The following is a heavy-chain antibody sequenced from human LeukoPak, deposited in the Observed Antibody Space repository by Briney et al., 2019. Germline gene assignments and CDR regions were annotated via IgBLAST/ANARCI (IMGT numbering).Heavy chain of an antibody. D-gene: IGHD6-19*01. CDR3: SRGTAVAGLDPFDI. Sequence: GESLKISCKGSGYSFNSHWIGWVRQMPGKGLEWMGIIYPGDSDTKYSPSFQGQVTISVDKSISTAYLQWSSLKASDTAMYYCSRGTAVAGLDPFDIWGQGTMVTVSS. CDR1: GYSFNSHW. CDR2: IYPGDSDT. J-gene: IGHJ3*02. V-gene: IGHV5-51*01.